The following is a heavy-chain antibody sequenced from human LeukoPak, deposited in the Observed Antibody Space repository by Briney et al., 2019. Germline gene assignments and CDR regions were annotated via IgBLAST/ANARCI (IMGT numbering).Heavy chain of an antibody. CDR2: IYYSGST. CDR1: GGSISSSSYF. J-gene: IGHJ4*02. V-gene: IGHV4-39*07. Sequence: SETLSLTCTVSGGSISSSSYFWGWIRQPPGKGLEWIGSIYYSGSTYYNPSLKSRVTISVDTSKNQFSLKLSSVTAADTAVYYCARILNYYDTSGPIFDYWGQGTLVTVSS. CDR3: ARILNYYDTSGPIFDY. D-gene: IGHD3-22*01.